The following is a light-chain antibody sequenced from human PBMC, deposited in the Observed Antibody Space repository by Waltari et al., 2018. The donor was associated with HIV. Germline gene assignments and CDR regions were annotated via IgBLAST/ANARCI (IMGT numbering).Light chain of an antibody. CDR2: GAS. J-gene: IGKJ1*01. V-gene: IGKV1-5*03. Sequence: DIQMTQSPSTLSASVGDRVTITCRAGQSLSTSLAWYQQKTGKAPKLLVYGASNLESGVPSRFSGSGSGTEFTLTINSLQPDDFATYYCQQYNTYSRTFGQGTKVELK. CDR1: QSLSTS. CDR3: QQYNTYSRT.